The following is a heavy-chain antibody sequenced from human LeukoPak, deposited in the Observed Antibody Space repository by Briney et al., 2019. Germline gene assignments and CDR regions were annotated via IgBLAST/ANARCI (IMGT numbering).Heavy chain of an antibody. D-gene: IGHD5-12*01. CDR2: INHSGST. CDR3: ALRPYIVATPFDY. V-gene: IGHV4-34*01. CDR1: GGSFSGYY. J-gene: IGHJ4*02. Sequence: PSETLSLTCAVYGGSFSGYYWSWIRQPPGKGLEWIGEINHSGSTNYNPSLKSRVTISVDTSKNQFSLKLSSVTAADTAVYYCALRPYIVATPFDYWGQGTLVTVSS.